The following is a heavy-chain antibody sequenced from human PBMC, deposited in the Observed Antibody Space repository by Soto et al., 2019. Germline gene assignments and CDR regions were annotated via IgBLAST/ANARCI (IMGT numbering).Heavy chain of an antibody. V-gene: IGHV3-7*05. CDR2: IKQDGSEK. D-gene: IGHD6-13*01. J-gene: IGHJ6*02. CDR3: ARDIRYSSSWYPQSEAHRYGMDV. CDR1: GFTFSSYW. Sequence: GGSLRLSCAASGFTFSSYWMSWVRQAPGKGLEWVANIKQDGSEKYYVDSVKGRFTISRDNAKNSLYLQMNSLRAEDTAVYYCARDIRYSSSWYPQSEAHRYGMDVWGQGTTVTVSS.